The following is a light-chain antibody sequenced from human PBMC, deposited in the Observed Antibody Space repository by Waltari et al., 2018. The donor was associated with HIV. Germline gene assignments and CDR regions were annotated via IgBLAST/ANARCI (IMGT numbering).Light chain of an antibody. CDR2: DVT. Sequence: QSALTQPASVSGSPGQSITISCTGISSDVDYYNYDCWYQQHPGKAPKLMIYDVTHRPSGVSNRFSGSKSGNTASLTISGLQAEDEVDYYCSSYTSSSWVFGGGTKLTVL. CDR3: SSYTSSSWV. CDR1: SSDVDYYNY. J-gene: IGLJ3*02. V-gene: IGLV2-14*03.